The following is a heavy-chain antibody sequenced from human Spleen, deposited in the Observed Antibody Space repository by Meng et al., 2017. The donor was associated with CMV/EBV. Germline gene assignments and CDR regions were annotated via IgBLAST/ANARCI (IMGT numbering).Heavy chain of an antibody. CDR1: GFTFSDYY. V-gene: IGHV3-7*01. D-gene: IGHD2-2*01. J-gene: IGHJ6*02. Sequence: GESLKISCAASGFTFSDYYMSWIRQAPGKGLEWVANIKQDGSEKYYVDSVKGRFTISRDNAKNSLYLQMNSLRAEDTGVYYCAKDKSCSSSDCPFYHYYGLDVWGQGTTVTVSS. CDR2: IKQDGSEK. CDR3: AKDKSCSSSDCPFYHYYGLDV.